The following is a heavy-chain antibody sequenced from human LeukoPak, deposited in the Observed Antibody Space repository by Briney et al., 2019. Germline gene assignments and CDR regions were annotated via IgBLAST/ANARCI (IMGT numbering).Heavy chain of an antibody. V-gene: IGHV5-51*01. D-gene: IGHD3-22*01. J-gene: IGHJ3*02. CDR3: ARQPSYYDSSGHRETNAFDI. CDR1: GSRFTSYW. Sequence: GASLKISCKGSGSRFTSYWIGWVRQMPGKGLEWMGIIYPGDSDTSFSPSFQGQVTISADQSTSTPSLQWSSLKASDTAMYYCARQPSYYDSSGHRETNAFDIWGQGTMVTVSS. CDR2: IYPGDSDT.